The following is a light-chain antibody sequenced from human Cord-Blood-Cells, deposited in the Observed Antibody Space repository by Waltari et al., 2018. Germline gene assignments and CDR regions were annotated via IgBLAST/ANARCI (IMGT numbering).Light chain of an antibody. Sequence: DIQMTQSPSTLSASVGDRVTITCRASQSISSWLAWYQQKPGKAPKLLNYKASSLESGVPSRFRGSGSGTEFTLTISSLQPDEFATYYCQQYNSYSRTFRQGTKVEIK. CDR3: QQYNSYSRT. CDR2: KAS. CDR1: QSISSW. V-gene: IGKV1-5*03. J-gene: IGKJ1*01.